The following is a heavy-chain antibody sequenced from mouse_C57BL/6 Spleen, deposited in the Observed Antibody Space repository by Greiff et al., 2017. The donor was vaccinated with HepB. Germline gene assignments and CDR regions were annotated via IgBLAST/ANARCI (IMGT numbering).Heavy chain of an antibody. CDR3: ARSTTVVDRGDYYAMDY. D-gene: IGHD1-1*01. V-gene: IGHV14-2*01. CDR2: IDPEDGET. Sequence: VQLKESGAELVKPGASVKLSCTASGFNIKDYYMHWVKQRTEQGLEWIGRIDPEDGETKYAPKFQGKATITADTSSNTAYLQLSSLTSEDTAVYYCARSTTVVDRGDYYAMDYWGQGTSVTVSS. J-gene: IGHJ4*01. CDR1: GFNIKDYY.